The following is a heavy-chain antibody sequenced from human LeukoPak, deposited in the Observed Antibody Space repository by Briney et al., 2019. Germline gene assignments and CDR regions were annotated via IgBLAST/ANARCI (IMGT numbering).Heavy chain of an antibody. J-gene: IGHJ4*02. CDR1: GYTFTSYG. V-gene: IGHV1-18*01. CDR2: ISAHNGET. CDR3: ARARTTLLLDY. Sequence: ASVKVSCKASGYTFTSYGIIWVRQAPGQGLQWMGWISAHNGETNYAQNLQGRVTMTTDTSTNTVYLELRSLTSDDTAVYYCARARTTLLLDYWGQGTLVTVSS. D-gene: IGHD4-11*01.